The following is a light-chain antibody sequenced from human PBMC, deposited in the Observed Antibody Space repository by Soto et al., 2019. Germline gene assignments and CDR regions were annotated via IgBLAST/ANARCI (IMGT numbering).Light chain of an antibody. V-gene: IGLV2-8*01. Sequence: QSALTQPPSASGSPGQSVTISCTGTSSDVGGYNYVSWYQQHPGKAPKLMIYEVTKRPSGVPDRFSGSKTGNTASLTVSGVQAEDEADYYCSSYAGNKVVFGGGTKVTVL. CDR3: SSYAGNKVV. CDR2: EVT. CDR1: SSDVGGYNY. J-gene: IGLJ2*01.